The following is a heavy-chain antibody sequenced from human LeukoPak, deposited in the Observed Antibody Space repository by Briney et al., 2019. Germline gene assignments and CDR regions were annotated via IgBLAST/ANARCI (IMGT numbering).Heavy chain of an antibody. D-gene: IGHD2-15*01. Sequence: PGGSLRLSCAASGFTVSSNYMSWVRQAPGKGLEWVSVIYSGGSTYYADSVKGRFTISRDNSKNTLYLQMNSLRAEDTAVYYCAREALGYCSGGSCYSNWFDPWGQGTLVTVSS. CDR2: IYSGGST. J-gene: IGHJ5*02. CDR1: GFTVSSNY. V-gene: IGHV3-66*01. CDR3: AREALGYCSGGSCYSNWFDP.